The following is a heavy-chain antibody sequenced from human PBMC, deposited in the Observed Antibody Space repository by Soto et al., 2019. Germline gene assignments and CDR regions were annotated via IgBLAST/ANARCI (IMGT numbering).Heavy chain of an antibody. CDR1: GFTFSSYG. CDR3: ARDTRGRYCSGGSCYGFYYGMDV. V-gene: IGHV3-33*01. J-gene: IGHJ6*02. CDR2: IWYDGSNK. Sequence: GGSLRLSCAASGFTFSSYGMHWVRQAPGKGLAWVAVIWYDGSNKYYADSVKGRFTISRDNSKTTLYLQMNSLRAEDTAVYYCARDTRGRYCSGGSCYGFYYGMDVWGQGTTVTVSS. D-gene: IGHD2-15*01.